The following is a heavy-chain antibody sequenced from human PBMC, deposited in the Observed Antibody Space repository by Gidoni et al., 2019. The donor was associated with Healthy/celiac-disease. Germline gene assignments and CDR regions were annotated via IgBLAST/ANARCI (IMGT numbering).Heavy chain of an antibody. Sequence: QVQLVQSGSALNQPGASVKVSCKASGYTFTRYAMNWVRQAPGQGLEWMGWINTNTGNPTYAQGFTGRFVFSLDTSVSTAYLQISSLKAEDTAVYYCARGEAAMMVWWFDPWGQGTLVTVSS. CDR1: GYTFTRYA. CDR3: ARGEAAMMVWWFDP. J-gene: IGHJ5*02. D-gene: IGHD3-10*01. CDR2: INTNTGNP. V-gene: IGHV7-4-1*02.